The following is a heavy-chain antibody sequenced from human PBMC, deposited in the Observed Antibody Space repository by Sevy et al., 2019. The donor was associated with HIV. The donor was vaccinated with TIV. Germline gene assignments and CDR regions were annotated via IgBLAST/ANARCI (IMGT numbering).Heavy chain of an antibody. Sequence: GESLKISCKGSGYSFTSYWIGWVRQMPGKGLEWMGIIYPGDSDTRYSPSFQGQVTISADKSISTAYLQWSSLKASDTARYYCAGNRGMVVRGRLSSTFDYWGQGTLVTVSS. D-gene: IGHD2-15*01. CDR1: GYSFTSYW. J-gene: IGHJ4*02. V-gene: IGHV5-51*01. CDR2: IYPGDSDT. CDR3: AGNRGMVVRGRLSSTFDY.